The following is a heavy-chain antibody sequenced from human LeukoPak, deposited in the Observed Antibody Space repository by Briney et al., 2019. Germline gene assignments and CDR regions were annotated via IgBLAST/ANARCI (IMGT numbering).Heavy chain of an antibody. D-gene: IGHD3-22*01. CDR3: ARKRDGYYYDSSGYSYYYYYYMDV. V-gene: IGHV3-21*01. CDR1: GFTFSSYS. J-gene: IGHJ6*03. Sequence: PGGSLRLSCAASGFTFSSYSMNWVRQAPGKGLEWVSSISSSSYIYYADSVKGRFTISRDNAKNSLYLQMNSLRAEDTAVYYCARKRDGYYYDSSGYSYYYYYYMDVWGKGTTVTVSS. CDR2: ISSSSYI.